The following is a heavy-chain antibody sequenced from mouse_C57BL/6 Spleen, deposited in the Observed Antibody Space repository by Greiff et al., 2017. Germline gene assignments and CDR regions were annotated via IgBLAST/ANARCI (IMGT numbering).Heavy chain of an antibody. CDR1: GYTFTNYW. CDR2: IYPGGGYT. D-gene: IGHD2-1*01. J-gene: IGHJ4*01. V-gene: IGHV1-63*01. Sequence: VQLQQSGAELVRPGTSVKMSCKASGYTFTNYWIGWAKQRPGHGLEWIGDIYPGGGYTNYNEKFKGKATLTADKSSSTAYMQFSSLTSEDSAIYYCARGVYYGKEDYAMDYWGQGTSVTVSS. CDR3: ARGVYYGKEDYAMDY.